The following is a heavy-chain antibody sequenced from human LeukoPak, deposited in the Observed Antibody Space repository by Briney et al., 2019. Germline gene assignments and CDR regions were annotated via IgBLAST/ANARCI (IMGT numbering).Heavy chain of an antibody. V-gene: IGHV3-66*01. CDR2: VYSGGGT. D-gene: IGHD6-6*01. CDR1: GLTVSSDY. Sequence: GGSLRLSCAASGLTVSSDYMSWVRQAPGKGLEWVSVVYSGGGTYYADSVRGRFTISRDNSKNTLYLQLNSLRAEDTAVYYCARYPYSTSSWSDPWGQGTLVTVSS. CDR3: ARYPYSTSSWSDP. J-gene: IGHJ5*02.